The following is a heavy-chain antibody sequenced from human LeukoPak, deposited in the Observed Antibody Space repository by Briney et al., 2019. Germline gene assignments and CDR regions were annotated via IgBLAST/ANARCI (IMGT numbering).Heavy chain of an antibody. CDR3: ASTYHYDSSGYYPFDY. Sequence: GASLRLSCSASGFSFSNNAMHWVRQAPGKGLEFVSGISSNGGTTGYADSVKGRFTISRDNSKRTLFLQTSSLRTEDTAIYYCASTYHYDSSGYYPFDYWGQGTLVTVSS. D-gene: IGHD3-22*01. CDR2: ISSNGGTT. V-gene: IGHV3-64D*09. CDR1: GFSFSNNA. J-gene: IGHJ4*02.